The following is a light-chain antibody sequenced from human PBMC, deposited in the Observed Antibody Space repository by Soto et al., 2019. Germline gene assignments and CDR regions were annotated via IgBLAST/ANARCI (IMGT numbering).Light chain of an antibody. V-gene: IGKV3-11*01. CDR3: QQRSNWLT. CDR2: DAS. Sequence: EIVLTQSPATLSLSPGERATLSCSASQSVSSFLAWYQQKPGQAPRLLIYDASNRATDIPARFSGSGSGTDFTLTISSLEPEDFAVYYCQQRSNWLTFGGGTKVEIK. J-gene: IGKJ4*01. CDR1: QSVSSF.